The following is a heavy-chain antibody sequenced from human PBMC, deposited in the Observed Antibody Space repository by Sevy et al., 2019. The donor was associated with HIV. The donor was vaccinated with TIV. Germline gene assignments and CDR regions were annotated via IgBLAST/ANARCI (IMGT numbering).Heavy chain of an antibody. CDR1: GFTFSSYG. V-gene: IGHV3-33*01. CDR3: ARGGYYYDNAAYYALDS. J-gene: IGHJ4*02. Sequence: GGSLRLSCAASGFTFSSYGMHWVRQAPGKGLEWVAVIWYDGAYQYHGDSVKGRFTISRDNSKNTLYLQMNNVRVEDTAVYYCARGGYYYDNAAYYALDSWGQGTLVTVSS. D-gene: IGHD3-22*01. CDR2: IWYDGAYQ.